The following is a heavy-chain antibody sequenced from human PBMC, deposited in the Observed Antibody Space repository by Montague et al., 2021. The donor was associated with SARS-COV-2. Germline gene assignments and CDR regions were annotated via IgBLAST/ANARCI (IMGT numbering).Heavy chain of an antibody. CDR3: ARDHYHSSWFKY. J-gene: IGHJ4*02. CDR2: ISYSGST. CDR1: DDSSSSSIYD. V-gene: IGHV4-39*07. Sequence: SETLSLTCTVSDDSSSSSIYDWGWIRQPPGKGLEWIGTISYSGSTYHXPSLHSRVAISVDTSKKRFSLRLTSVTAADTAVYFCARDHYHSSWFKYWGPGTLVTVSS. D-gene: IGHD6-13*01.